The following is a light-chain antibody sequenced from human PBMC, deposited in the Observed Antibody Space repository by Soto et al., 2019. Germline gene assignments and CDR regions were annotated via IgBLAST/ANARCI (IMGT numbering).Light chain of an antibody. V-gene: IGKV1-5*03. CDR3: QQYNSYSRT. CDR1: QSISVW. J-gene: IGKJ2*01. Sequence: DIQMTQSPSTLSASVGDRVTITCRASQSISVWLAWYQQKPGKAPKLLIYKASILASGVPSRFSGSGSGTEFTLTISCLQPDDFATYYCQQYNSYSRTFGQGTELEIK. CDR2: KAS.